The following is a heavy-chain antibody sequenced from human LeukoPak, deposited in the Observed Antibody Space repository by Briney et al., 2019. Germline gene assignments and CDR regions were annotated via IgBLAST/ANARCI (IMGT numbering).Heavy chain of an antibody. CDR1: GGTFSSYT. J-gene: IGHJ4*02. CDR2: IIPILGIA. CDR3: ARDENSSGWYRSENYFDY. D-gene: IGHD6-19*01. Sequence: GASVKVSCKASGGTFSSYTISWVRQAPGQGLEWMGRIIPILGIANYAQKFQSKVTITADKSTSTAYMELSSLRSEDTAVYYCARDENSSGWYRSENYFDYWGQGTLVTVSS. V-gene: IGHV1-69*04.